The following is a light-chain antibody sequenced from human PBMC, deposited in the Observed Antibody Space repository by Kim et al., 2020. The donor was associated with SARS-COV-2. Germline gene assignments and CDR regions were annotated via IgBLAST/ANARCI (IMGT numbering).Light chain of an antibody. J-gene: IGLJ2*01. CDR3: NSRDSSGNHLV. CDR1: SLRSYY. CDR2: GKT. V-gene: IGLV3-19*01. Sequence: FGQTVRITCQGDSLRSYYASWNQQKPGQAPVLVIYGKTNRPSAIPDRFSGSSSGNTASLTITGAQAEDEADYYCNSRDSSGNHLVFGGGTQLTVL.